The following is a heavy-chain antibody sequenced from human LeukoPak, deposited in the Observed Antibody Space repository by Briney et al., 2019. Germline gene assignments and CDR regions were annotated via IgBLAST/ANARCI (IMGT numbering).Heavy chain of an antibody. CDR1: GFTFSSYV. J-gene: IGHJ4*02. Sequence: GGSLRLSCAASGFTFSSYVMSWVRQAPGKGLEWVSYISSSSSTIYYADSVKGRFTISRDNAKNSLYLQMNSLRAEDTAVYYCARARETLRYSEFDYWGQGTLVTVSS. D-gene: IGHD2-21*01. CDR2: ISSSSSTI. CDR3: ARARETLRYSEFDY. V-gene: IGHV3-48*04.